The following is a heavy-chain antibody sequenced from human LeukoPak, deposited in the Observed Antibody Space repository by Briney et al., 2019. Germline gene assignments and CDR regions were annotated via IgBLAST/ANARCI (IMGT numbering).Heavy chain of an antibody. CDR3: AKEGRSLQTY. Sequence: GGSLRLSCATSGFTFSSSWMSWVRQAPGKGLECVANIKEDGREKYYVDSVKGRFTISRDNAKNSLYLQMNSLRVEDTAVYYCAKEGRSLQTYWGQGTLVTVSS. V-gene: IGHV3-7*03. CDR2: IKEDGREK. CDR1: GFTFSSSW. J-gene: IGHJ4*02. D-gene: IGHD5-24*01.